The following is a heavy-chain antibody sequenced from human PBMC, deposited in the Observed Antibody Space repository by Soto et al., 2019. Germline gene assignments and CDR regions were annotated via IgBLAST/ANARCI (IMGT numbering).Heavy chain of an antibody. V-gene: IGHV4-39*07. J-gene: IGHJ4*02. Sequence: SETLSLTCTVSGGSISSSSYYWGWIRQPPGKGLEWIGSIYYSGSTYYNTSLKSRVIISVDTSENQFSLKLSSVTAADTAVYYCAIVPLHSRRIGPGARYFDYWGQGTLVTVSS. D-gene: IGHD2-2*01. CDR3: AIVPLHSRRIGPGARYFDY. CDR2: IYYSGST. CDR1: GGSISSSSYY.